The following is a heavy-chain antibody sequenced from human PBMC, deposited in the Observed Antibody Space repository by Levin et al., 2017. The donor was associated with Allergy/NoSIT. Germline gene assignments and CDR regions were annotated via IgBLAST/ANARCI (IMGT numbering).Heavy chain of an antibody. D-gene: IGHD2/OR15-2a*01. CDR2: IRGSGGST. CDR3: AKGLDGLISRPRFDY. V-gene: IGHV3-23*01. Sequence: GGSLRLSCAASGFTFSSYAMSWVRQAPGKGLEWVSVIRGSGGSTDYADSVKGRFTISRDNSNNTLYLQMNSLRADDTAVYYCAKGLDGLISRPRFDYWGQGTLVTVSS. J-gene: IGHJ4*02. CDR1: GFTFSSYA.